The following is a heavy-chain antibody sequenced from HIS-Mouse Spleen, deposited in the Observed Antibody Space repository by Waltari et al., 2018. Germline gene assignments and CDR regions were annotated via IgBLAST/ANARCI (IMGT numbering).Heavy chain of an antibody. D-gene: IGHD4-17*01. V-gene: IGHV3-74*01. CDR2: VNRDGSRK. CDR1: GFTFSSYW. CDR3: ARDGGGDYGDYVRAPEYFQH. J-gene: IGHJ1*01. Sequence: EVQLVESGGGLVQPGGSLSTACAASGFTFSSYWTPWVRQGPGKGLVGVSRVNRDGSRKSNADSVKGRFTISRDNAKNTLYLQMNRLRAEDTAVYYWARDGGGDYGDYVRAPEYFQHWGQGTLVTVSS.